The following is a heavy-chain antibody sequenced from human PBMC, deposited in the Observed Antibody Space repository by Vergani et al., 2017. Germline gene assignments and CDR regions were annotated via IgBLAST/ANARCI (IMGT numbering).Heavy chain of an antibody. V-gene: IGHV3-20*04. D-gene: IGHD3-22*01. CDR2: INWNGGST. Sequence: EVQLVESGGGVVRPGGSLRLSCAASGFTFDDYGMSWVRHAPGKGLEWVSGINWNGGSTGYADSVKGRFTIFRDNAKNSLYLQMNSLRAEDTALYYCAREGANYYDSSGYPLYFDYWGQGTLVTVSS. J-gene: IGHJ4*02. CDR1: GFTFDDYG. CDR3: AREGANYYDSSGYPLYFDY.